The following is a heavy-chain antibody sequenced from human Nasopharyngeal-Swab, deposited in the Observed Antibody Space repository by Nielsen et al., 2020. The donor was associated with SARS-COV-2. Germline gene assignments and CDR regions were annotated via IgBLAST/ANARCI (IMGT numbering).Heavy chain of an antibody. CDR2: INHSGDT. CDR3: ARGRHYYGSGSYYLKGYYYYGMDV. J-gene: IGHJ6*02. V-gene: IGHV4-34*01. D-gene: IGHD3-10*01. CDR1: GGSFSAYF. Sequence: SETLSLTCAVYGGSFSAYFWSWIRQPPGKGLEWIGEINHSGDTNYNPSLKSRVTISVDTSKNQFSLKLSSVTAADTAVYYCARGRHYYGSGSYYLKGYYYYGMDVWGQGTTVTVSS.